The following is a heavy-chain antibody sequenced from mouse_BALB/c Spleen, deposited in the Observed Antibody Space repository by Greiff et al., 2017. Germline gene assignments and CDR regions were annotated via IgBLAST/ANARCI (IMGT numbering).Heavy chain of an antibody. J-gene: IGHJ4*01. D-gene: IGHD2-2*01. V-gene: IGHV5-12-1*01. CDR3: AREGGYDVGPMDY. Sequence: DVKLVESGGGLVKPGGSLKLSCAASGFAFSSYDMSWVRQTPEKRLEWVAYISSGGGSTYYPDTVKGRFTISRDNAKNTLYLQMSSLKSEDTAMYYCAREGGYDVGPMDYWGQGTSVTVSS. CDR2: ISSGGGST. CDR1: GFAFSSYD.